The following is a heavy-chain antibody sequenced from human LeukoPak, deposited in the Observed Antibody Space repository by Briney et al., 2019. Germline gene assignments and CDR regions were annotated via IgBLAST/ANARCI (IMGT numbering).Heavy chain of an antibody. J-gene: IGHJ4*02. Sequence: GGSLRLSCAASGFTFNNYWMTWFRQAPGKGLEWVANIKPDGTEIYYVDSVRGRFIVSRDNAENSLYLQMNSLRVEDTAVYYCARTPDGADYWGQGTLVTVSS. V-gene: IGHV3-7*01. CDR3: ARTPDGADY. D-gene: IGHD3-10*01. CDR1: GFTFNNYW. CDR2: IKPDGTEI.